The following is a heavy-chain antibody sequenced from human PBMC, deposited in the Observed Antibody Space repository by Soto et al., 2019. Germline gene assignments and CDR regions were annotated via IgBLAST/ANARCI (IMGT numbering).Heavy chain of an antibody. CDR2: IYHSGST. CDR1: GGSISSSNW. V-gene: IGHV4-4*02. J-gene: IGHJ5*02. Sequence: QVQLQESGPGLVKPSGTLSLTCAVSGGSISSSNWWSWVRQPPGKGLEWIGEIYHSGSTNYNPSLKSRVTISVDKSKNQFSLKLSSVTAADTAVYYCASGRSEGYYYGSGSYYQANWFDPWGQGTLVTVSS. CDR3: ASGRSEGYYYGSGSYYQANWFDP. D-gene: IGHD3-10*01.